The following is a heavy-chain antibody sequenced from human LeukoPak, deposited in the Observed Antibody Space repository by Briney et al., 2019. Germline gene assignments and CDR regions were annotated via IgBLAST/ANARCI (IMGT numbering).Heavy chain of an antibody. V-gene: IGHV1-18*01. Sequence: ASVKVSCKASGYTFTSYGISWVRQAPGQGLEWMGWISASNGNTNYAQKLQGRVTMTTDTSTRTAYMELRSLKSDDPAVYYCARDDMTTVSYFVYSGQGTLATVSP. CDR1: GYTFTSYG. CDR2: ISASNGNT. J-gene: IGHJ4*02. CDR3: ARDDMTTVSYFVY. D-gene: IGHD4-17*01.